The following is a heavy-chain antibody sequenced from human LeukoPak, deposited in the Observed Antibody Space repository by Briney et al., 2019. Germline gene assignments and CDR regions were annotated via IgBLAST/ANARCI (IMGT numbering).Heavy chain of an antibody. CDR1: GGSFSGYY. V-gene: IGHV4-34*01. J-gene: IGHJ4*02. CDR2: INHRGNT. Sequence: SETLSLTCAVYGGSFSGYYFTWIRQPPGKGLEWIGEINHRGNTNYSPSLKRRVTVSFDMSKNHFSLKLTSVTAADTAVYYCATLRGSGWYFDYWGQGTLLTVSS. D-gene: IGHD6-19*01. CDR3: ATLRGSGWYFDY.